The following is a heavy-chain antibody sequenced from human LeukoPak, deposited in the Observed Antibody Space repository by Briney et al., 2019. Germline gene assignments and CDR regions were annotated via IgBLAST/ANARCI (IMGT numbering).Heavy chain of an antibody. Sequence: IPSQTLSLTGAVSGGSINSGGYSWTWIRQPPGKGLEWIGYIYHSGSTYYNPSLKSRVTISIDRSKNQFSLKLNSVTAADTAVYYCARASVHSYWYFDLWGRGTLVTVSS. CDR1: GGSINSGGYS. J-gene: IGHJ2*01. CDR3: ARASVHSYWYFDL. V-gene: IGHV4-30-2*01. CDR2: IYHSGST.